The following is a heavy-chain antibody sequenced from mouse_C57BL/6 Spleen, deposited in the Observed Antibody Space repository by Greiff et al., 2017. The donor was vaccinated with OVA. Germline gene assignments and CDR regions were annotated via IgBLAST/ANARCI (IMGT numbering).Heavy chain of an antibody. J-gene: IGHJ2*01. D-gene: IGHD1-3*01. V-gene: IGHV1-9*01. CDR3: ARSGDSINYKWRDY. CDR1: GYTFTGYW. CDR2: ILPGSGST. Sequence: VQLQQSGAELMKPGASVKLSCKATGYTFTGYWIEWVKQRPGHGLEWIGEILPGSGSTNYNEKFKGKATLTADTSSSTAYMQLRSLTTEDSALSYCARSGDSINYKWRDYWGQGTTLTVSS.